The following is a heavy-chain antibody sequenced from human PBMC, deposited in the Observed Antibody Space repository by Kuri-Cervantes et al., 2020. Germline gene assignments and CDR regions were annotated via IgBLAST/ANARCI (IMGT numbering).Heavy chain of an antibody. Sequence: ASVKVSCKVSGYTLTELSMHWVRQAPGKGLEWMGGFDPEDGEAIYAQKFQGRVTMTEDTSTDTAYMELSMLRSEDTAVYYCATGAQWLVPHWGQGTLVTVSS. CDR2: FDPEDGEA. CDR3: ATGAQWLVPH. D-gene: IGHD6-19*01. CDR1: GYTLTELS. V-gene: IGHV1-24*01. J-gene: IGHJ4*02.